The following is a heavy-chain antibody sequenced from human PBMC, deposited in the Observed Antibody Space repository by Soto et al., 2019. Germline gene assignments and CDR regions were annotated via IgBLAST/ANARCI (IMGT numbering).Heavy chain of an antibody. D-gene: IGHD3-16*01. J-gene: IGHJ3*02. V-gene: IGHV4-39*01. Sequence: QLQLQESGPGLVKPSETLSLTCTVSGGSISSSSYYWGWIRQPPGKGLEWIGSIYYSGSTYYNPSLKSRATISVDTSKNQFSLKLSSVTAADTAVYYCARRGYDYVWGSASAFDIWGQGTMVTVSS. CDR3: ARRGYDYVWGSASAFDI. CDR1: GGSISSSSYY. CDR2: IYYSGST.